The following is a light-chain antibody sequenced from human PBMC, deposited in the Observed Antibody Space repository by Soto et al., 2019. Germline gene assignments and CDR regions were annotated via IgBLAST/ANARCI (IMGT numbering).Light chain of an antibody. CDR3: QQYGSSPLS. CDR2: GAS. J-gene: IGKJ4*01. V-gene: IGKV3-20*01. CDR1: QSVSSSY. Sequence: EIVLTXSXGTLSXSPGERATLSCRASQSVSSSYLAWYQQKPGQAPRLLIYGASSRATGIPDRFSGXXXGTXXTLTISRLEPEDFAVYYCQQYGSSPLSFGGGTKVEIK.